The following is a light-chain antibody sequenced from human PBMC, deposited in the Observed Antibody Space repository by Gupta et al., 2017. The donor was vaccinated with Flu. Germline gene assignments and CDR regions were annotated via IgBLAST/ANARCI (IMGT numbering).Light chain of an antibody. Sequence: VAISCTGTSSDVGDYNYVSWYQQHPGKAPNLMIYEVSKRPSGVTDRFSGSKSGNTASLTVSGLQAEDEADYYCSSYAGSNNLGVFGTGTKVTVL. V-gene: IGLV2-8*01. J-gene: IGLJ1*01. CDR1: SSDVGDYNY. CDR3: SSYAGSNNLGV. CDR2: EVS.